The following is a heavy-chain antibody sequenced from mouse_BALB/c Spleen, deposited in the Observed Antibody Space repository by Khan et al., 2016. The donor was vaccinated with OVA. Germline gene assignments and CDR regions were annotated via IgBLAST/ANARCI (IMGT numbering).Heavy chain of an antibody. CDR2: ISSGGDYT. Sequence: EVELVESGGDLVKPGGSLKLSCAASGFTFSSYSMSWVRQTPDKRLEWVATISSGGDYTYYPDNVKGRFTIPRDNAKNALYLQMSSLKSEDTALYYCASQLGESFAYWGQGTLVTVSA. V-gene: IGHV5-6*01. CDR3: ASQLGESFAY. J-gene: IGHJ3*01. CDR1: GFTFSSYS. D-gene: IGHD2-13*01.